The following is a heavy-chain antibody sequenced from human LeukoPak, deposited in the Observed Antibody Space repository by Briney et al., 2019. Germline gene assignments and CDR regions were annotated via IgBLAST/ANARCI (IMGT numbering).Heavy chain of an antibody. Sequence: GGSLRLSCAASGFTFSSYAMHWVRQAPGKGLEWVAVISYDGSNKYYADSVKGRFTISRDNSKNTLYLQMNSLRAEDTAVYYCARSTVPYFDYGGQGTLVTVSS. D-gene: IGHD4-11*01. V-gene: IGHV3-30-3*01. CDR1: GFTFSSYA. CDR2: ISYDGSNK. CDR3: ARSTVPYFDY. J-gene: IGHJ4*02.